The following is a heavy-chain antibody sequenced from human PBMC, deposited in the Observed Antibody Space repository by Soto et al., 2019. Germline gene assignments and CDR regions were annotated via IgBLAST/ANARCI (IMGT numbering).Heavy chain of an antibody. CDR3: ASIYDSPVGYYFDY. V-gene: IGHV4-39*01. D-gene: IGHD3-3*01. J-gene: IGHJ4*02. CDR2: IHLRSGNT. Sequence: SETLSLTCTVSGGSISSSSFYWGWVRQTPGKGLEWITSIHLRSGNTYYNPSLKSRITISVDTSKNQFSLTLSSVTAADTAVYYCASIYDSPVGYYFDYWGQGTLVTVSS. CDR1: GGSISSSSFY.